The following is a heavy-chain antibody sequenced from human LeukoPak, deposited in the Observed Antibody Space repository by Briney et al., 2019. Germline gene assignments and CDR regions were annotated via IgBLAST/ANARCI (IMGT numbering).Heavy chain of an antibody. Sequence: ASVKVSCKASGYTFTGYYMHWVRQAPGQGLEWMRWINPNSGGTNYAQKFQGRVTMTRDTSISTAYMELSRLRSDDTAVYYCARVHSSGHLGRSNENTFDYWGQVTLVTVSS. D-gene: IGHD3-22*01. V-gene: IGHV1-2*02. J-gene: IGHJ4*02. CDR3: ARVHSSGHLGRSNENTFDY. CDR2: INPNSGGT. CDR1: GYTFTGYY.